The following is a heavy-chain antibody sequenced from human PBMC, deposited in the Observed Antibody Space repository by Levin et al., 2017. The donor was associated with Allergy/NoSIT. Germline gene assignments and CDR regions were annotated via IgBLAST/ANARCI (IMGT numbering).Heavy chain of an antibody. J-gene: IGHJ5*02. CDR3: ARQGFLEWLSLGYNWFDP. V-gene: IGHV4-34*01. Sequence: SQTLSLTCAVYGGSFSGYYWSWIRQPPGKGLEWIGEINHSGSTNYNPSLKSRVTISVDTSKNQFSLKLSSVTAADTAVYYCARQGFLEWLSLGYNWFDPWGQGTLVTVSS. CDR1: GGSFSGYY. CDR2: INHSGST. D-gene: IGHD3-3*01.